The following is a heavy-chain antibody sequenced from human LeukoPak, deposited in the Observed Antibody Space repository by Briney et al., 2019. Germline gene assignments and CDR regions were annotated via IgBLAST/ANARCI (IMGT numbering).Heavy chain of an antibody. CDR2: ISAYNGNT. Sequence: ASVKVSCKASGYTFTTYGITWVRQAPGQGLEWMGWISAYNGNTNYAQRVQGRVTMTTDTSTSTAYMELRSLRSDDTAVYYCARDYLYSSRTFDYWGQGTLVTVSS. V-gene: IGHV1-18*01. CDR1: GYTFTTYG. J-gene: IGHJ4*02. D-gene: IGHD6-19*01. CDR3: ARDYLYSSRTFDY.